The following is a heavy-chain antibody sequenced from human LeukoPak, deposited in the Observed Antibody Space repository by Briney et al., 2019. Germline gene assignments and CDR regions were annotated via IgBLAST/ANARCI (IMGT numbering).Heavy chain of an antibody. CDR2: ISPYNGNT. Sequence: ASVKVSCKASGGTFSSYAISWVRQAPGQGLEWMGWISPYNGNTNYAQKLQGRVTMTTDTSTSTAYMELRSLRSDDTAVYYCAREMTTVTPGAIDIWGQGTMVTVSP. CDR3: AREMTTVTPGAIDI. J-gene: IGHJ3*02. CDR1: GGTFSSYA. D-gene: IGHD4-17*01. V-gene: IGHV1-18*01.